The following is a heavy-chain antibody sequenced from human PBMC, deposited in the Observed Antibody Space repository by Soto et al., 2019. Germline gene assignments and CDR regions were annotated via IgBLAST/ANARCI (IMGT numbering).Heavy chain of an antibody. Sequence: QVQLQESGPGLVKPSETLSLTCTVSGGSINNYYWCWIRQPPGKGLQWIGYIYYSGSTNYNPTLESRVNKSVDPSKDHLTLKLSSVTAADTAVYYWASLTSRHIPHNFYWYIHVCGKWSTVIVSS. V-gene: IGHV4-59*08. CDR2: IYYSGST. D-gene: IGHD2-21*01. CDR3: ASLTSRHIPHNFYWYIHV. CDR1: GGSINNYY. J-gene: IGHJ6*03.